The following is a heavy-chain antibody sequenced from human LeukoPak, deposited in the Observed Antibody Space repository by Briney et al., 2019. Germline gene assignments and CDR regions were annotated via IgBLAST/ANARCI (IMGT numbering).Heavy chain of an antibody. Sequence: ASVNVSCKASAYTFSNYGFNWVRQAPGQGLEWMGWISAYNGNTKYAQKLQGRFTMSTDTSTSTAYMELRSLTSDDTAVYYCARDLDGSGSYYTDYWGQGTLVTVSS. D-gene: IGHD3-10*01. CDR2: ISAYNGNT. CDR3: ARDLDGSGSYYTDY. J-gene: IGHJ4*02. CDR1: AYTFSNYG. V-gene: IGHV1-18*01.